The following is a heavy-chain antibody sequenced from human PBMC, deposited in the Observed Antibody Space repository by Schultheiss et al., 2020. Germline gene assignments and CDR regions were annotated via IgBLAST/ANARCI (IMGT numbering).Heavy chain of an antibody. J-gene: IGHJ3*02. D-gene: IGHD4-23*01. CDR2: ISGSGGST. CDR1: GFTFNSYA. V-gene: IGHV3-23*01. Sequence: GESLKISCAASGFTFNSYAMSWVRQAPGKGLEWVSGISGSGGSTYYADSVKGRFTISRDNSKNTLYLQMNSLRAEDTAVYYCAKPEYGGNSGLVGAFDIWGRGTMVTVSS. CDR3: AKPEYGGNSGLVGAFDI.